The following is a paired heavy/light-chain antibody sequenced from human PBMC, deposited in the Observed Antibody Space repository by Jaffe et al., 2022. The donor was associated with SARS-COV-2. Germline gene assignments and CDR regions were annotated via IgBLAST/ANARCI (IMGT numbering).Heavy chain of an antibody. CDR3: VRDPTRRFDY. D-gene: IGHD1-1*01. V-gene: IGHV3-7*01. Sequence: EVRLVESGGGLVQPGGSLRLSCIASGFSFRDFWMTWVRQAPGEGPEWVATIKADGSEKYYVDSVKGRFTISRDNAKSSLFLQMNSLRAEDTAVYYCVRDPTRRFDYWGQGALVTVSS. CDR1: GFSFRDFW. J-gene: IGHJ4*02. CDR2: IKADGSEK.
Light chain of an antibody. V-gene: IGKV3-11*01. Sequence: EIVLTQSPATLSLSPGERATLSCRASQSVSNYLAWYQQSPGQAPRLLIFDASNRATGIPARFSGSGSGTDFTLTISSLEPEDFAVYYCQHRSNWPPTFGGGTKVEIK. J-gene: IGKJ4*01. CDR2: DAS. CDR3: QHRSNWPPT. CDR1: QSVSNY.